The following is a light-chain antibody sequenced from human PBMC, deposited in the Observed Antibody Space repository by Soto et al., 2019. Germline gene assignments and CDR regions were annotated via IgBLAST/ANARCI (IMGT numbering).Light chain of an antibody. V-gene: IGKV3-11*01. Sequence: EIVLTQSPAPLSLSPGERATLSCRSSQSVSNSYLAWYHQKPGQAPRLIIYGASNRATGIPARFSGSGSGTDFTLTISSLEPEDVAVYYCQQRSNWPLTFGGGTKVDIK. CDR2: GAS. J-gene: IGKJ4*01. CDR3: QQRSNWPLT. CDR1: QSVSNSY.